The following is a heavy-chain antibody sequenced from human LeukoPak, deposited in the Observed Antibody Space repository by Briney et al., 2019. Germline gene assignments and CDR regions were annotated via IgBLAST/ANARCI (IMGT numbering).Heavy chain of an antibody. J-gene: IGHJ4*02. CDR1: GYTFTSYD. V-gene: IGHV1-8*02. Sequence: GASVKVSCKASGYTFTSYDINWVRQATGQGLEWMGWMNPNSGNTGYAQKFQGRVTMTRDTSISTAYMELSRLRSDDTAVYYCARGGQQGPYYFDYWGQGTLVTVSS. CDR3: ARGGQQGPYYFDY. D-gene: IGHD6-13*01. CDR2: MNPNSGNT.